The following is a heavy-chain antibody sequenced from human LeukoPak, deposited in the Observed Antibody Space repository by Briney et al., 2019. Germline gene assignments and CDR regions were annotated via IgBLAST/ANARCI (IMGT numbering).Heavy chain of an antibody. D-gene: IGHD1-14*01. Sequence: GGSLRLSCVASGYTFSTYGMSWVRQAPGKGLEWVSGLDNNGDNTYYADSVKGRFTISRDNAKNSLYLQMNSLRAEDTAVYYCARGPAYWGQGTLVTVSS. CDR1: GYTFSTYG. J-gene: IGHJ4*02. CDR3: ARGPAY. V-gene: IGHV3-23*01. CDR2: LDNNGDNT.